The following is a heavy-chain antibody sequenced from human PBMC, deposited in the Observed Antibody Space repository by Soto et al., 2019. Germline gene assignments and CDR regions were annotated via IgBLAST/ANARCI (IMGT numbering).Heavy chain of an antibody. CDR2: IYPGDSDT. V-gene: IGHV5-51*01. D-gene: IGHD1-26*01. J-gene: IGHJ4*02. CDR3: ATHPSTRSGSYYY. CDR1: GYSFTSHW. Sequence: RGESLKISCKTFGYSFTSHWIGWVRQMHGKGLQWMGIIYPGDSDTRYSPSFQGQVTISADKSISTAYLQWSSLQASDSAMYYCATHPSTRSGSYYYWGQGTLVTVSS.